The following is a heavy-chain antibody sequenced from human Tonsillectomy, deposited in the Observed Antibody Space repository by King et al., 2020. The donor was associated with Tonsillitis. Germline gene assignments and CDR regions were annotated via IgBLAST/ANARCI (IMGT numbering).Heavy chain of an antibody. CDR2: IFSNDKK. V-gene: IGHV2-26*01. CDR1: GFSLSDARMG. J-gene: IGHJ4*02. CDR3: ARTEGEMSTTFDY. D-gene: IGHD5-24*01. Sequence: ITLKESGPVLVKPPETLTLTCIVSGFSLSDARMGVRWIRQPPGKALEWLAHIFSNDKKSYSTSLKSRLTISKDTSESQVVLTMPNMGPVDTATYYCARTEGEMSTTFDYWGQGILVTVSS.